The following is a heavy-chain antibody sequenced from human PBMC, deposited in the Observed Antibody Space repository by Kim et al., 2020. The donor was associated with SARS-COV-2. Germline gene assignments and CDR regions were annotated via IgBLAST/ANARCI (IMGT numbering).Heavy chain of an antibody. D-gene: IGHD5-12*01. V-gene: IGHV3-74*01. CDR2: SQ. J-gene: IGHJ4*02. CDR3: ARAGGGYDY. Sequence: SQSYADSVKGRFPISREHDKNTLYLQMNSLRAEDTAVYYCARAGGGYDYWGQGTLVTVSS.